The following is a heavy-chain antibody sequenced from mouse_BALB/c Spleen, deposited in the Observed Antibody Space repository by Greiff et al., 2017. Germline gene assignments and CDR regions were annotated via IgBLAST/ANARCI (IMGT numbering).Heavy chain of an antibody. CDR3: ARCSYYGNPAWFAY. CDR2: ISYSGST. Sequence: EVKLMESGPSLVKPSQTLSLTCSVTGDSITSGYWNWIRKFPGNKLEYMGYISYSGSTYYNPSLKSRISITRDTSKNQYYLQLNSVTTEDTATYYCARCSYYGNPAWFAYWGQGTLVTVSA. D-gene: IGHD2-1*01. CDR1: GDSITSGY. J-gene: IGHJ3*01. V-gene: IGHV3-8*02.